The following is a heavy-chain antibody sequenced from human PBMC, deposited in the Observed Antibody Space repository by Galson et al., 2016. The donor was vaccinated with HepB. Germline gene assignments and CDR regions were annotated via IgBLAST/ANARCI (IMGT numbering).Heavy chain of an antibody. CDR3: ARGSRFDFWSGYSSPRFYYMDV. D-gene: IGHD3-3*01. V-gene: IGHV4-34*01. J-gene: IGHJ6*03. CDR2: INHSGST. Sequence: SETLSLTCAVYGGSFSGYYWSWIRQPPGKGLEWIGEINHSGSTNYNPSLKSRVTISVDTSKNQFSLKLSSVTAADTAVYYCARGSRFDFWSGYSSPRFYYMDVWGKGTTVTVSS. CDR1: GGSFSGYY.